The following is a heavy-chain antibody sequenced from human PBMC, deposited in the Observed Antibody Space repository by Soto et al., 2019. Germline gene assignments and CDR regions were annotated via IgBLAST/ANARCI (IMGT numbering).Heavy chain of an antibody. Sequence: ASVKVSCKASGYTFTGYYMHWVRQAPGQGLEWMGWINPNSGGTNYAQKFQGRVTMTRETSISTAYMELSRLRSDDTAVYYCARDLFAGGANWFDPWGQGTLVTVSS. CDR3: ARDLFAGGANWFDP. CDR1: GYTFTGYY. D-gene: IGHD2-21*01. CDR2: INPNSGGT. V-gene: IGHV1-2*02. J-gene: IGHJ5*02.